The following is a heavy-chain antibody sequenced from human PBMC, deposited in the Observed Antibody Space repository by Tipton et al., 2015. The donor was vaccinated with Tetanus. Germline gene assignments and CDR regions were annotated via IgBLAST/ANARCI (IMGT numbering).Heavy chain of an antibody. V-gene: IGHV4-39*01. CDR2: VENGGTA. D-gene: IGHD3-10*01. CDR1: GDFITSTSYY. J-gene: IGHJ4*02. CDR3: ARHVLALARVDPPDS. Sequence: TLSLTCTVSGDFITSTSYYWGWIRQAPGKGLEWIGAVENGGTAYYNPSLGSRVTISRDTSKNQVSLRLTSVTAADTAIYYCARHVLALARVDPPDSWGQGALVTVSS.